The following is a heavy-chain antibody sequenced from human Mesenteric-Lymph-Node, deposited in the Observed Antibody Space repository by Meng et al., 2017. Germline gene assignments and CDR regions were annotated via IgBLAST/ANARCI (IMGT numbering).Heavy chain of an antibody. CDR1: GFTFSSYS. CDR2: ISGRGTTI. D-gene: IGHD3-22*01. J-gene: IGHJ3*02. CDR3: VRDRFYYDGSGYYLPDAFDI. Sequence: GESLKISCAASGFTFSSYSMNWVRQAPGKGLEWVSYISGRGTTIFYADSVKGRFTISRDNAKNSVYLQMNSLRAEETAVYYCVRDRFYYDGSGYYLPDAFDIWGHGTMVTVSS. V-gene: IGHV3-48*04.